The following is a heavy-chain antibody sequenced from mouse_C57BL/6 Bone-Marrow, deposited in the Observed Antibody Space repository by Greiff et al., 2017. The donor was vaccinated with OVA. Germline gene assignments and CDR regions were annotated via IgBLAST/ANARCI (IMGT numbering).Heavy chain of an antibody. CDR1: GYAFSSSW. CDR2: IYPGDGDT. Sequence: QVQLKESGPELVKPGASVKISCKASGYAFSSSWMNWVKQRPGKGLEWIGRIYPGDGDTNYNGKFKGKATLTADTSSSTAYMQLSSLTSEDSAVYFCASRNWYYFDYWGQGTTLTVSS. V-gene: IGHV1-82*01. CDR3: ASRNWYYFDY. D-gene: IGHD4-1*01. J-gene: IGHJ2*01.